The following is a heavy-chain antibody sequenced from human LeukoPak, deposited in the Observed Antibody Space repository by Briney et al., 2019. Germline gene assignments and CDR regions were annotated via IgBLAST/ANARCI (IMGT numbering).Heavy chain of an antibody. CDR2: ISASGSYI. J-gene: IGHJ4*02. Sequence: GGSLRLSCAASGFTFDTYRMNWVRQAPGKGLEWVSSISASGSYIYYADSLKGRFTISRDNTKNSLFLQMNSLRAEDTAVYYCARDSPGTTASDYWGQGTLVTVSS. V-gene: IGHV3-21*01. CDR1: GFTFDTYR. D-gene: IGHD1-1*01. CDR3: ARDSPGTTASDY.